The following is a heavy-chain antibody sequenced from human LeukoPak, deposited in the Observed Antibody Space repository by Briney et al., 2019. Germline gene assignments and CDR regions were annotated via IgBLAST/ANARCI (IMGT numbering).Heavy chain of an antibody. J-gene: IGHJ4*02. CDR1: GFTFSDHY. CDR2: TRNKANSYIT. CDR3: APLNFDLLDY. Sequence: PGGSLRLSCAASGFTFSDHYMDWVRQAPGKGLEWVGRTRNKANSYITEYAASVKGRFTISRDDSKNSLYLQMNSLKTEDTAVYYCAPLNFDLLDYWGQGTLVTVSS. D-gene: IGHD3-9*01. V-gene: IGHV3-72*01.